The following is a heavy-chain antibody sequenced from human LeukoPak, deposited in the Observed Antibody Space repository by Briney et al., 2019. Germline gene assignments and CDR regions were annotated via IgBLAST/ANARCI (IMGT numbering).Heavy chain of an antibody. CDR2: ISYDGSNK. D-gene: IGHD2-2*01. J-gene: IGHJ6*02. CDR1: GFTFSSYG. V-gene: IGHV3-30*18. Sequence: PGGSLRLSCAASGFTFSSYGMHWVRQAPGKGLEWVAVISYDGSNKYYADSVKGRFTISRDNSKNTLYLQMNSLRAEDTAVYYCAKDPDCSSTSCYYYYYYGMDVWGQGATVTVSS. CDR3: AKDPDCSSTSCYYYYYYGMDV.